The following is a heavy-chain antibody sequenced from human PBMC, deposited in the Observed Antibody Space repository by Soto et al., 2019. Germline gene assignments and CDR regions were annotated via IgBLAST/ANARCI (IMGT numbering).Heavy chain of an antibody. CDR2: IKQDGSEK. CDR3: ARSAYYYYYGMDV. J-gene: IGHJ6*02. CDR1: GFTFSSYW. Sequence: LRLSCAASGFTFSSYWMSWVRQAPGKGLEWVANIKQDGSEKYYVDSVKGRFTISRDNAKNSLYLQMNSLRAEDTAVYYCARSAYYYYYGMDVWGQGTTVTVSS. V-gene: IGHV3-7*03.